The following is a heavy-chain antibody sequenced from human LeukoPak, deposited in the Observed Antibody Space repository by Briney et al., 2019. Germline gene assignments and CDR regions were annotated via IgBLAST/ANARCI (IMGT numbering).Heavy chain of an antibody. Sequence: GGSLRLSCAASGFTFSSYSMNWVRQAPGKGLEWVSSISSSSSYIYYADSVKGRFTISRDNAKNSLYLQMNSLRAEDTAVYYCARDQSTEFYDSSGYYYVYFDYWGQGTLVTVSS. V-gene: IGHV3-21*01. D-gene: IGHD3-22*01. CDR3: ARDQSTEFYDSSGYYYVYFDY. CDR2: ISSSSSYI. CDR1: GFTFSSYS. J-gene: IGHJ4*02.